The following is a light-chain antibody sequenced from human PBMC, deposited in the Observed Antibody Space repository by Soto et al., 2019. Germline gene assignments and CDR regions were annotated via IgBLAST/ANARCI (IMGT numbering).Light chain of an antibody. CDR1: SSDVGGYNY. CDR3: SSYTSSSPL. J-gene: IGLJ2*01. CDR2: DVS. V-gene: IGLV2-14*01. Sequence: QSALTQPASVSGSPGQSITISCTGTSSDVGGYNYVSWYQQHPGKAPKLMIYDVSNRPSGVSNRFSGSKSGNTASLTISGLQAEDEADYYCSSYTSSSPLFGGETKVTVL.